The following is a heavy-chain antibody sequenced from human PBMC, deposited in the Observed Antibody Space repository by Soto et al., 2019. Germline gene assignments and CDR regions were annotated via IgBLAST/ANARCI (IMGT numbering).Heavy chain of an antibody. CDR2: IYYSGST. CDR1: GGSISSYY. Sequence: ASETLSLTCTVSGGSISSYYWSLIRQPPGKGLEWIGYIYYSGSTNYNPSLKSRVTISVDTSKNQFSLKLSSVTAADTAVYYCARDSYYDFWSGYYTGAGHDGMEVWGQGTTVTVSS. V-gene: IGHV4-59*01. CDR3: ARDSYYDFWSGYYTGAGHDGMEV. D-gene: IGHD3-3*01. J-gene: IGHJ6*02.